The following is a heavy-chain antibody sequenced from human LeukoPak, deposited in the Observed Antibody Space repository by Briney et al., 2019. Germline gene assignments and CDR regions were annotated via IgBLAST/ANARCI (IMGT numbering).Heavy chain of an antibody. J-gene: IGHJ4*02. V-gene: IGHV3-21*01. CDR2: INSGSTYT. D-gene: IGHD1-1*01. Sequence: GGSLSLSCAASGFTFSSYMMNWVRQAPGKGLEWVSSINSGSTYTYYTESVKGRFTVSRDSAKNSLFLQMNSLRAEDTAIYYCARSLTTLTYEGYWGQGTLVTVSS. CDR1: GFTFSSYM. CDR3: ARSLTTLTYEGY.